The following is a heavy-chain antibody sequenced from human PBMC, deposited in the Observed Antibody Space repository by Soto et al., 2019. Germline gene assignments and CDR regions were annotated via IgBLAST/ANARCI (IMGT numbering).Heavy chain of an antibody. D-gene: IGHD3-10*01. V-gene: IGHV3-23*01. Sequence: DVQLLESGGGLVQPGGSLTLSCAASRFTFSDFAMSWVRQAPGKGLEWVSSIGGGGTDTYYADSVKGRFTISRDNTKNTLYVQMDGLGVEDTAVYYCVEDAVAYNGEWGWFDSWGQGTLVIVSS. CDR3: VEDAVAYNGEWGWFDS. CDR2: IGGGGTDT. CDR1: RFTFSDFA. J-gene: IGHJ5*01.